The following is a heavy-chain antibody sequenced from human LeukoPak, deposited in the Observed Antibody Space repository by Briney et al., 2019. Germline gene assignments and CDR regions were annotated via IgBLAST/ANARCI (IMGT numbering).Heavy chain of an antibody. Sequence: GGSLGLSCAASGFNFRSTYMSWVRQAPGKGLEWVSIIYSGGNTYYADSVKGRFTISRDNSKNTLYLQMNSLRAEDTAVYYCARVGPITIFGVVIVDWFDPWGQGTLVTVSS. CDR2: IYSGGNT. CDR1: GFNFRSTY. CDR3: ARVGPITIFGVVIVDWFDP. V-gene: IGHV3-66*01. D-gene: IGHD3-3*01. J-gene: IGHJ5*02.